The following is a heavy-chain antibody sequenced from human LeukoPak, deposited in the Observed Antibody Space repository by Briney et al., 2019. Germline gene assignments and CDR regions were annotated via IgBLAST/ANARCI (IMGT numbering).Heavy chain of an antibody. Sequence: SETLSLTCTVSGVSISSYYWSWIRQPPGKGLEWIGYIYYSGSTNYNPSLKSRVTISVDTSKNQFSLKLSSVTAADTAVYYCARVPLVPADYYYYYGMDVWGQGTTVTVSS. V-gene: IGHV4-59*01. CDR3: ARVPLVPADYYYYYGMDV. D-gene: IGHD2-2*01. J-gene: IGHJ6*02. CDR1: GVSISSYY. CDR2: IYYSGST.